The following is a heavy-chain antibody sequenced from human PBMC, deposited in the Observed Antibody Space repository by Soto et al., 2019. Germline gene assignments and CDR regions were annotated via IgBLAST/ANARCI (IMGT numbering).Heavy chain of an antibody. D-gene: IGHD1-26*01. CDR3: AIVGARPPDY. Sequence: GASVNVSCKAAGYTFTSYDINLVRQATGQGLEWMGWMNPNSGNTGYAQKFQGRVTMTRNTAINTAYMELSSLSSEDTAVYYCAIVGARPPDYWGQGTLLTVSS. J-gene: IGHJ4*02. V-gene: IGHV1-8*02. CDR2: MNPNSGNT. CDR1: GYTFTSYD.